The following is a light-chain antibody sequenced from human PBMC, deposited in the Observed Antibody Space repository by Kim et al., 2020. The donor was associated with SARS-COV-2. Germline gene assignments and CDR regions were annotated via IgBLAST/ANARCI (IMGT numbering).Light chain of an antibody. Sequence: SPGERATRSCRASQSVSSSFLAWYQQKTGQAPRLLIYGASSRATGIPDRFSGSGSGTDFTLTISRLEPEDFAVYYCQQYGSSTLTFGGGTKVDIK. CDR1: QSVSSSF. CDR3: QQYGSSTLT. CDR2: GAS. V-gene: IGKV3-20*01. J-gene: IGKJ4*01.